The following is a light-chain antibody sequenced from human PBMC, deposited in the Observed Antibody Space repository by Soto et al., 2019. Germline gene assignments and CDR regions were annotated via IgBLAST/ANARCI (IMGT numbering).Light chain of an antibody. V-gene: IGKV1-39*01. J-gene: IGKJ4*01. Sequence: DIPMTQSPSSLSASVGDRVTITCRASQSISIYLNWYQQKPGKAPKLLMYAASSLQSGVPSRFSGSGSGTDFTLTINSLQPEDFATYYCQQSYYTPLTFGGGTSVEIK. CDR1: QSISIY. CDR3: QQSYYTPLT. CDR2: AAS.